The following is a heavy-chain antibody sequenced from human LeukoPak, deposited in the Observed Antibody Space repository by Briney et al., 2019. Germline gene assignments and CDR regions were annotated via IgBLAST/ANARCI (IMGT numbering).Heavy chain of an antibody. CDR1: GYTFTSYW. Sequence: GESLKISCKGSGYTFTSYWISWVRQMPGKGLEWMGRIGPREAYTNYSPSFQAHVTISADKSISTAYLQWSSLKASDTAMYYSARLDPFDCSSSSCPDSNWFDPWGQGTLVTVSS. V-gene: IGHV5-10-1*01. CDR3: ARLDPFDCSSSSCPDSNWFDP. CDR2: IGPREAYT. D-gene: IGHD2-2*01. J-gene: IGHJ5*02.